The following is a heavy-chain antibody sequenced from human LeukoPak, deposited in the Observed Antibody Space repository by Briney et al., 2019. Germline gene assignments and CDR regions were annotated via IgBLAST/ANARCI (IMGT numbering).Heavy chain of an antibody. J-gene: IGHJ4*02. D-gene: IGHD3-10*01. V-gene: IGHV4-4*07. CDR2: IYTSGST. CDR3: VLGSGSYYNGDY. Sequence: SETLSLTCTVSGGSISSYYWSWIRQPAGKGLEWIGRIYTSGSTNYNPSLKSRVTISVDTSKNQFSLKLSSVTAADTAVYYCVLGSGSYYNGDYWGQGTLVTVSS. CDR1: GGSISSYY.